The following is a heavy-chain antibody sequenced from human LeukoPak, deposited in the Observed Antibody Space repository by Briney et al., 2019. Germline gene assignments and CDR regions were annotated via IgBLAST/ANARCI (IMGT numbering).Heavy chain of an antibody. J-gene: IGHJ4*02. CDR3: ARDLYRIVVVPHYFDY. D-gene: IGHD3-22*01. CDR1: GFTFSSYW. CDR2: IKKDGSEK. V-gene: IGHV3-7*01. Sequence: GGSPRLSCAASGFTFSSYWMSWVRQAPGKGLEWVANIKKDGSEKYYVDSVKGRFTISRDHAKNSLYLQMNSLRAEDTAVYYCARDLYRIVVVPHYFDYWGQGTLVTVSS.